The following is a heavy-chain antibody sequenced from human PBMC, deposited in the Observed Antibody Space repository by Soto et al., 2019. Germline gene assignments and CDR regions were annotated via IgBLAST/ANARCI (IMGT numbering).Heavy chain of an antibody. CDR2: ISYDGSNK. D-gene: IGHD6-19*01. Sequence: QVQLVESGGGVVNLGSSLNLPCAALDLPLSGNGWTWAPKAPARGLGGGAVISYDGSNKYYADSVKGRFTISRDNSKNTLYLQMSSLRAEDTAVYYCVKDGSSGWPYYYGLDVWGQGTTVTVSS. J-gene: IGHJ6*02. CDR1: DLPLSGNG. CDR3: VKDGSSGWPYYYGLDV. V-gene: IGHV3-30*18.